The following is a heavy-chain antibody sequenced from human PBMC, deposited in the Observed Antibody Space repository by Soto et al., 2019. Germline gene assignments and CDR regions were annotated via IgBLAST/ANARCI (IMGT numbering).Heavy chain of an antibody. Sequence: QAQLVQSGTEVKKPAASVKVSCKASGYTFTSYGISWVRQATGQVLAWMGWISAYNGNTNYAQKLQGRVTMTTDTSTSTAYMELRSRTSDDKAVYYCARESSSSCHDYWGQGTLVTVSS. CDR1: GYTFTSYG. D-gene: IGHD6-13*01. J-gene: IGHJ4*02. V-gene: IGHV1-18*01. CDR3: ARESSSSCHDY. CDR2: ISAYNGNT.